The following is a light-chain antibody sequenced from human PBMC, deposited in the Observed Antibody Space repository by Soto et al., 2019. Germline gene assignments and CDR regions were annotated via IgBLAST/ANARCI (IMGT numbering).Light chain of an antibody. J-gene: IGKJ5*01. Sequence: DIQMTQSPFSLSAPVGDRVAITCRASQSISNYLNWYQQKPGKAPKLLIYKASSLESGVPSRFSGSGSGTEFTLTISSLQPDDFATYYCQQYNSYMYTFGQGTRLEI. CDR2: KAS. CDR3: QQYNSYMYT. V-gene: IGKV1-5*03. CDR1: QSISNY.